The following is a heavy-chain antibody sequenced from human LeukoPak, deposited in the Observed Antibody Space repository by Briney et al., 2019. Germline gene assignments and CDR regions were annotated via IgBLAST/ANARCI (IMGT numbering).Heavy chain of an antibody. J-gene: IGHJ1*01. V-gene: IGHV3-13*01. CDR3: ATEESFMSFHH. D-gene: IGHD2/OR15-2a*01. CDR1: GFTFSSYD. Sequence: GGSLRLSCAASGFTFSSYDMHWVRQATGKGLEWVSAIGTAGDTYYPGSVKGRFTISRENAKNSLYLQMNSLRAGDTAVYYCATEESFMSFHHWGQGTLVTVSS. CDR2: IGTAGDT.